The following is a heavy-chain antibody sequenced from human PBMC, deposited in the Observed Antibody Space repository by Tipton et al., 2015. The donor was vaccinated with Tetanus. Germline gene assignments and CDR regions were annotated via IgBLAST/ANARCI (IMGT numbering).Heavy chain of an antibody. CDR2: TYYKSRWST. V-gene: IGHV6-1*01. J-gene: IGHJ4*02. Sequence: GLVKPSQTLSLTCAISGDSVSSNSAVWNWIRQSPSRGLEWLGRTYYKSRWSTNYAVSVKSRITINPDTSKNQFSLQLTSMTPEDAAVYYCARANNDFPKKGPFDSWGQGSLVIVSS. D-gene: IGHD3-3*01. CDR1: GDSVSSNSAV. CDR3: ARANNDFPKKGPFDS.